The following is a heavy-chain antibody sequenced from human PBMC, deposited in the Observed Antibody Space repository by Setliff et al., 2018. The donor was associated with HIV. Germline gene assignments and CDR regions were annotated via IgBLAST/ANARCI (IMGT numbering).Heavy chain of an antibody. CDR2: ILPIFGAT. CDR1: GDNFNNVT. CDR3: TNRGGSGTNVGNWFDP. Sequence: SVKVSCKASGDNFNNVTFNWVRQAPGQGLEWMGGILPIFGATDYAQKFQGRLTLTAVQSENSVYMELSSLRSDDTAVYYCTNRGGSGTNVGNWFDPWGQGTLVTVSS. D-gene: IGHD3-10*01. V-gene: IGHV1-69*13. J-gene: IGHJ5*02.